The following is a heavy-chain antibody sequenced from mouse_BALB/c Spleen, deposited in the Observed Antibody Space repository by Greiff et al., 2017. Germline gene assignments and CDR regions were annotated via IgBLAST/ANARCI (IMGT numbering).Heavy chain of an antibody. V-gene: IGHV1S22*01. CDR3: TRYRYDEGMDD. CDR2: IYPGSGST. D-gene: IGHD2-14*01. Sequence: LQQPGSELVRPGASVKLSCKASGYTFTSYWMHWVKQRPGQGLEWIGNIYPGSGSTNYDEKFKSKATLTVDTSSSTAYMQLSSLTSEDSAVYYCTRYRYDEGMDDWGQGTSVTVSS. CDR1: GYTFTSYW. J-gene: IGHJ4*01.